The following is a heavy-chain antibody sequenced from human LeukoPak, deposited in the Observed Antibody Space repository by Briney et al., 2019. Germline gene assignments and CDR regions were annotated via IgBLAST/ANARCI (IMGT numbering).Heavy chain of an antibody. CDR3: ARVKVGTTNRFDY. D-gene: IGHD1-26*01. V-gene: IGHV3-11*05. CDR1: GFTFSNYY. Sequence: GASLSPSCAASGFTFSNYYMTWIRQAPEKGLEFVSYISSSSDYTNYPDSVKGRFTISRDNAKNALYLQMNSLRAEDTAVYYCARVKVGTTNRFDYWGQGTLVTVSS. CDR2: ISSSSDYT. J-gene: IGHJ4*02.